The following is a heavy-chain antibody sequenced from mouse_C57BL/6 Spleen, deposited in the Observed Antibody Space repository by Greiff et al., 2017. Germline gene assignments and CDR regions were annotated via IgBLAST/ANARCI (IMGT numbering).Heavy chain of an antibody. J-gene: IGHJ2*01. CDR3: TRESLLLRPEYYFDY. CDR2: ISSGGDYI. V-gene: IGHV5-9-1*02. D-gene: IGHD1-2*01. Sequence: EVQLVESGEGLVKPRGSLKLSCAASGFTFSSYAMSWVRQTPEKRLEWVAYISSGGDYIYYADTVKGRFTISRDNARNTLYLQMSSLKSEDTAMYYCTRESLLLRPEYYFDYWGQGTTLTVSS. CDR1: GFTFSSYA.